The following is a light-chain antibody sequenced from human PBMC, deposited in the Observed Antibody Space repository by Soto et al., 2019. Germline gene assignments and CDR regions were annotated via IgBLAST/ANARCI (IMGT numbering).Light chain of an antibody. V-gene: IGKV3-11*01. J-gene: IGKJ2*01. Sequence: EIVLTQSPATLSLSPGERAILSCRVSQSVSSYLAWYQRKAGQAPRLLIYDASNRATGIPARFSGSGSGTDFTLTISSLEPEDFAVYYCQQRSNWPPYTFGQGTKLEIK. CDR1: QSVSSY. CDR2: DAS. CDR3: QQRSNWPPYT.